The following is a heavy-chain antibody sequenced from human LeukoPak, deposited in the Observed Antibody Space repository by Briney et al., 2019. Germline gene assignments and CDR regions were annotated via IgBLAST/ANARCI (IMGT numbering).Heavy chain of an antibody. V-gene: IGHV4-59*01. D-gene: IGHD4-11*01. CDR2: IYYSGST. CDR1: GGSISSYY. J-gene: IGHJ6*03. CDR3: ARAEGTVGYYYYYMDV. Sequence: SETLSLTCTVSGGSISSYYWSWIRQPPGKGLEWIGYIYYSGSTNYNPSLKSRVTISVDTSKNQFSLKLSSVTAADTAVYYCARAEGTVGYYYYYMDVWGKGTTVTVSS.